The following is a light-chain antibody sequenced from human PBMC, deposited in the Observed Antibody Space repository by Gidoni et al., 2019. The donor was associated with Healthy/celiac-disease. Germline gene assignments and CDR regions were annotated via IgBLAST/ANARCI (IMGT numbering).Light chain of an antibody. V-gene: IGKV1-39*01. Sequence: DIQMTQSPSSLSASVGDRVTITCRAIQSISSYFNWYQQKPGKAPKLLIYAESSLQSGVPSRLSGSGAWTDVTIIISSRQPEDVATYYCQQSYSNPCTFGPGTKVDIK. CDR3: QQSYSNPCT. CDR1: QSISSY. CDR2: AES. J-gene: IGKJ3*01.